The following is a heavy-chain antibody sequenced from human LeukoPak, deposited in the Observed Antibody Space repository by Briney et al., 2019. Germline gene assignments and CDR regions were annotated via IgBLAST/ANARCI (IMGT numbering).Heavy chain of an antibody. CDR1: GFTFSSYG. CDR2: IGGRDGSS. J-gene: IGHJ4*02. V-gene: IGHV3-23*01. CDR3: AKGHYYGSGSLDY. Sequence: GGSLRLSCAASGFTFSSYGMSWVRQAPGKGLEWVSAIGGRDGSSYYADSVKGRFTISRDNSKNTLYVQMNSLRAEDTAVYYCAKGHYYGSGSLDYWGQGTLVTVSS. D-gene: IGHD3-10*01.